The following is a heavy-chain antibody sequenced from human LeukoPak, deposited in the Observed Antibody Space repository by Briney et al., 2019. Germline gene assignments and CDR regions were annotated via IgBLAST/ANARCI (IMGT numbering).Heavy chain of an antibody. CDR1: GVTFSTYA. CDR3: ARDNGGLGGYGHFYYYGMDV. D-gene: IGHD5-12*01. V-gene: IGHV1-69*01. CDR2: IIPIFGTA. J-gene: IGHJ6*04. Sequence: ASVKVSRKASGVTFSTYAINWVRQAPGQGLEWMGGIIPIFGTANYAQKFQGRVTITADESTSTAYMELSSLRCEDTAMYYCARDNGGLGGYGHFYYYGMDVWGKGTTVTVSS.